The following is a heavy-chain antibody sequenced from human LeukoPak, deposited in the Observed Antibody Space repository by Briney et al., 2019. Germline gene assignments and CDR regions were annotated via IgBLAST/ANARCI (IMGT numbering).Heavy chain of an antibody. CDR1: GFTFRDSA. V-gene: IGHV3-23*01. CDR3: ARDIELSA. J-gene: IGHJ3*01. CDR2: ISFSGANT. D-gene: IGHD3-16*02. Sequence: GGSLRLSCAASGFTFRDSAMSWGRQAPGKGLEWVSLISFSGANTYYADPVKGRFTVSRDNSKDTLYLQMNSLRAEDTAIYYCARDIELSAWGLGTMVTVSS.